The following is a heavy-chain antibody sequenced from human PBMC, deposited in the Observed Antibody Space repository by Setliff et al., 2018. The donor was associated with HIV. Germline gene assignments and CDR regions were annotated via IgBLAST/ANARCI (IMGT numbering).Heavy chain of an antibody. CDR1: GVSISSGLQY. CDR3: ARRGAYSSGWYQVGFDY. Sequence: TLSLTCNVSGVSISSGLQYWGWVRQSPGKGLEWIGTISYSGNTYYNPSLKSRVTISIDTSKNQFSLKLSSVTAADTAVYYCARRGAYSSGWYQVGFDYWGQGTLVTV. CDR2: ISYSGNT. V-gene: IGHV4-39*07. D-gene: IGHD6-19*01. J-gene: IGHJ4*02.